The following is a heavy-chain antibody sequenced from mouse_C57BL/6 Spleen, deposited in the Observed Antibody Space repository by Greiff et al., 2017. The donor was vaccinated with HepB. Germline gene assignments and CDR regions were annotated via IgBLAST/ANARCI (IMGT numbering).Heavy chain of an antibody. J-gene: IGHJ2*01. D-gene: IGHD2-4*01. CDR2: IWWDDDK. CDR3: ARMAYDYDGGYYFDY. CDR1: GFSLSTFGMG. Sequence: QVQLKESGPGILQPSQTLSLTCSFSGFSLSTFGMGVGWIRQPSGKGLEWLAHIWWDDDKYYNPALKSRLTISKDTSKNQVFLKIANVDTADTATYYCARMAYDYDGGYYFDYWGQGTTLTVSS. V-gene: IGHV8-8*01.